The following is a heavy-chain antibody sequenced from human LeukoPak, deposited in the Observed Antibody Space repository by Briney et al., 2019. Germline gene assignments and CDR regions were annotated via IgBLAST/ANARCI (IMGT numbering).Heavy chain of an antibody. D-gene: IGHD6-13*01. V-gene: IGHV3-7*01. CDR1: GFTFSSYS. CDR3: AREQQLVSTY. J-gene: IGHJ4*02. CDR2: IKQDGSEK. Sequence: GGSLRLSCAASGFTFSSYSMNWVRQAPGKGLEWVANIKQDGSEKYYVDSVKGRFTISRDNAKNSLYLQMNSLRAEDTAVYYCAREQQLVSTYWGQGTLVTVSS.